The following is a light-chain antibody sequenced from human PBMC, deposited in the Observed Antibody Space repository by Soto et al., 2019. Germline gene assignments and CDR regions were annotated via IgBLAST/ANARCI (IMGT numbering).Light chain of an antibody. J-gene: IGKJ3*01. CDR2: EAS. Sequence: EIVLTQSPATLSVSPGDRATPSCRASQSVNSNLAWYHLKPGQAPRLLIYEASTRATGIPARFSGSGSGTEFTLTISSLQSEDFAVYHCQQYNNWPPFTFGPGTKVDIK. V-gene: IGKV3-15*01. CDR1: QSVNSN. CDR3: QQYNNWPPFT.